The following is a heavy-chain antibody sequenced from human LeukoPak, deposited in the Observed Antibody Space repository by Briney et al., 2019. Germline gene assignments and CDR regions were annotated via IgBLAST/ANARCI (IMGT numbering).Heavy chain of an antibody. CDR3: ARARYYYDSSGYYLARWHAFDI. CDR2: IYHSGST. V-gene: IGHV4-30-2*01. D-gene: IGHD3-22*01. J-gene: IGHJ3*02. Sequence: SETLSLTCTVSGGSISSSSYSWSWIRQPPWKGLEWIGYIYHSGSTYYNPSLKSRVTISVDRSKNQFSLKLSSVTAADTAVYYCARARYYYDSSGYYLARWHAFDIWGQGTMVTVSS. CDR1: GGSISSSSYS.